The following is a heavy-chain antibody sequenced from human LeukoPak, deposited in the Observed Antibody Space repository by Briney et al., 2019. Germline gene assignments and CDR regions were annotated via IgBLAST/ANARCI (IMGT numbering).Heavy chain of an antibody. Sequence: GGSLRLSCAASRFTFSSYAMSWVRQAPGKGLEWVSGISGSGGSTYYADSVKGRFTISRDNSKNTLYLQMNSLRAEDTAVYYCARRMTRDYFYMDVWGKGTTVTISS. J-gene: IGHJ6*03. CDR2: ISGSGGST. CDR3: ARRMTRDYFYMDV. CDR1: RFTFSSYA. V-gene: IGHV3-23*01.